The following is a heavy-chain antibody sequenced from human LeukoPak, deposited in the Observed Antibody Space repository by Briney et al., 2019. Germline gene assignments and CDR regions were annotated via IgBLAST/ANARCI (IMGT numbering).Heavy chain of an antibody. Sequence: SETLSLTCGVYGGSFSGYFWSWIRQTPGTGLEWIGDINHGGTTNYNPPLKSRVTISGDTSKSYYSLKMNSVTAADTAIYYCARVQSSWGGRYFARLPAFDIWGQGAVVTVSS. CDR2: INHGGTT. CDR3: ARVQSSWGGRYFARLPAFDI. J-gene: IGHJ3*02. V-gene: IGHV4-34*01. D-gene: IGHD3-9*01. CDR1: GGSFSGYF.